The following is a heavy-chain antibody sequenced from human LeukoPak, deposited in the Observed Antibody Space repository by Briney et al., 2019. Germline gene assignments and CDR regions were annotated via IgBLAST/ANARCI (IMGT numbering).Heavy chain of an antibody. CDR2: ISGSGGST. CDR1: GFTFSSYA. Sequence: GGSLRLSCAASGFTFSSYAMSWVRQAPGKGLEWVSAISGSGGSTYYADSVKGRFTISRDNSKNTVYLQMNSLSAEDTAVYYCAKDEGYDPIYYLESWGQGTLVTVSS. D-gene: IGHD5-12*01. V-gene: IGHV3-23*01. CDR3: AKDEGYDPIYYLES. J-gene: IGHJ4*02.